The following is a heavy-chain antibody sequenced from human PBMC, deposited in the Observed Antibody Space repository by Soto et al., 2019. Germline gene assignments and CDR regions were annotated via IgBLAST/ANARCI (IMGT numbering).Heavy chain of an antibody. Sequence: QVQVVESGGGVVQPGASLRLSCVASGFTFSTSVMHWVRQAPGKGLEWVALISNDGSSRDYIDSVKGRFTISRDNSKNTIYVEMNSLRHEDTAVYYCAREDGSSCYAGTFHPWGQGTLVTVSS. CDR1: GFTFSTSV. CDR3: AREDGSSCYAGTFHP. CDR2: ISNDGSSR. V-gene: IGHV3-30-3*01. J-gene: IGHJ1*01. D-gene: IGHD2-2*01.